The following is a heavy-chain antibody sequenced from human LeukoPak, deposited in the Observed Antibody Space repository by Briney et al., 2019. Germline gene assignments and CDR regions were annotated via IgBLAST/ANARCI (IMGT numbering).Heavy chain of an antibody. J-gene: IGHJ4*02. CDR2: ISGSGVST. CDR1: GLTFSTYA. Sequence: GGSLRLSCEASGLTFSTYAMSWVRHAPGKGLEWVSSISGSGVSTYYADSAKGRFTISRDNLKNTLYLQMNSLRAEDTAVYYCAKDQRWELPHYFDCWGQGTLVTVSS. D-gene: IGHD1-26*01. V-gene: IGHV3-23*01. CDR3: AKDQRWELPHYFDC.